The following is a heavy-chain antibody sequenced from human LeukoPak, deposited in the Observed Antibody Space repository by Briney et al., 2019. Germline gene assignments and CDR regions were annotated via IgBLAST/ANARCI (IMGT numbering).Heavy chain of an antibody. CDR2: ISGSGGST. D-gene: IGHD4-17*01. CDR1: GFTFSSYA. V-gene: IGHV3-23*01. Sequence: GGSPRLSCAASGFTFSSYAMSWVRQAPGKGLEWVPAISGSGGSTYYADSVKGRFTTSRDNSKNTLYLQMNSLRAEDTAVYYCAKGRPLRRSEHFQHWGQGTLVTVSS. CDR3: AKGRPLRRSEHFQH. J-gene: IGHJ1*01.